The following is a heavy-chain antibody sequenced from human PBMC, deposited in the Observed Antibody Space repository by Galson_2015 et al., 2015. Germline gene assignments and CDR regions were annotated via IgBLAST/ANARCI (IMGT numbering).Heavy chain of an antibody. J-gene: IGHJ4*02. CDR2: IKPDGSDR. Sequence: SLRLSCAASEFTFTNYWMNWVRQAPGKGLEWLANIKPDGSDRYYVDSVKGRFTISRDNAKNSLYLQMNSLRAEDTAVYYCARDPLWDRTVGFDYWGQGTLVTVSS. D-gene: IGHD3-16*01. CDR1: EFTFTNYW. CDR3: ARDPLWDRTVGFDY. V-gene: IGHV3-7*03.